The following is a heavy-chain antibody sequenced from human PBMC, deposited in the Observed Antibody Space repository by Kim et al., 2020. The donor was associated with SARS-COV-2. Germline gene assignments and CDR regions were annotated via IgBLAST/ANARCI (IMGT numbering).Heavy chain of an antibody. V-gene: IGHV7-4-1*02. CDR1: GYTFTSYA. CDR2: INTNTGNP. J-gene: IGHJ4*02. Sequence: ASVKVSCKASGYTFTSYAMYWVRQAPGQGLEWMGWINTNTGNPTYAQGFTGRFVFSLDTSVSTAYLQISSLKAEDTAVYYCARERYCSGGSCYLVSAFDYWGQGTLVTVSS. CDR3: ARERYCSGGSCYLVSAFDY. D-gene: IGHD2-15*01.